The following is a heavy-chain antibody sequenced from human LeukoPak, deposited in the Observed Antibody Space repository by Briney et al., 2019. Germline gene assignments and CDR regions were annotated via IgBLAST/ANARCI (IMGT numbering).Heavy chain of an antibody. D-gene: IGHD1-26*01. V-gene: IGHV3-21*04. Sequence: GGSLRLSCAASGFTFSSYSMNWVRQAPGKGLEWVSSISSSSSYIYYADSVKGRFTISRDNSKNTLYLQMNSLRAEDTAVYYCAKDFLSGSPGKPSYWGQGTLVTVSS. CDR2: ISSSSSYI. CDR1: GFTFSSYS. CDR3: AKDFLSGSPGKPSY. J-gene: IGHJ4*02.